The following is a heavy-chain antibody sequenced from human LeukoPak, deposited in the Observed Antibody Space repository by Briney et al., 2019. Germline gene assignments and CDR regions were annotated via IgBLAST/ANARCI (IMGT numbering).Heavy chain of an antibody. Sequence: ESGPGLVKPSGTLSLTCAVSGGSISSNWWSWVRQPPGKGLEWIGEVYHSGNTNYNPSLKSRVTMSVDTSKNQFSLKLSSVTAADTAVYYCARAGSYFLDYWGRGTLVIVSS. CDR1: GGSISSNW. CDR3: ARAGSYFLDY. CDR2: VYHSGNT. V-gene: IGHV4-4*02. D-gene: IGHD1-26*01. J-gene: IGHJ4*02.